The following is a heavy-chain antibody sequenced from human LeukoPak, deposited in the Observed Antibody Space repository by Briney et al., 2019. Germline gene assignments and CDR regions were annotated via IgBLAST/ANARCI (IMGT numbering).Heavy chain of an antibody. CDR2: IGYRGGSI. CDR3: AKSWGYTRPYYNYMDV. Sequence: QPGESLRLSCAASGFTFSNYAMSWVRQAPGKGLEWVSIIGYRGGSIYYANSVQGRFTISRDNSKNTLSLQMNGLRPEDTAVYYCAKSWGYTRPYYNYMDVWGKGTTVTVSS. D-gene: IGHD3-16*02. CDR1: GFTFSNYA. J-gene: IGHJ6*03. V-gene: IGHV3-23*01.